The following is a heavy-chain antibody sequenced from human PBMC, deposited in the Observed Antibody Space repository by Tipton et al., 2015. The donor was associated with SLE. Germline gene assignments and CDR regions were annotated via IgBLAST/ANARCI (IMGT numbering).Heavy chain of an antibody. CDR3: ARTLAAQFDY. V-gene: IGHV4-34*01. CDR2: INHSGST. Sequence: LRLSCAVYGGSFSDYYWSWIRQPPGKGLEWIGEINHSGSTNYNPSLKSRVTISVDTSKNQFSLNLSSVTAADTAVYYCARTLAAQFDYWGQGTLVTVSS. CDR1: GGSFSDYY. D-gene: IGHD6-6*01. J-gene: IGHJ4*02.